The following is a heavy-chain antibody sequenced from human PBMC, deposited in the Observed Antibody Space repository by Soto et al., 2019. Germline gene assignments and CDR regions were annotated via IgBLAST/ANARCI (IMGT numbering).Heavy chain of an antibody. CDR1: GFTFSSYA. J-gene: IGHJ4*02. CDR2: ISGSGGST. CDR3: AKGARVYCSGGSCYFDY. Sequence: EVQLLESGGGLVQPGGSLRLSCAASGFTFSSYAMNWVRQAPGKGLEWVSAISGSGGSTYYADSVKGRFTISRDNSKNTLYLQMNSLRAEDTAIYYWAKGARVYCSGGSCYFDYWGQGTLVSVSS. V-gene: IGHV3-23*01. D-gene: IGHD2-15*01.